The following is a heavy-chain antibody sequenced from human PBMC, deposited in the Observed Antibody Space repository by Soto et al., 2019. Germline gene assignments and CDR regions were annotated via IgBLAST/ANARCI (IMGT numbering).Heavy chain of an antibody. J-gene: IGHJ6*02. CDR1: GYTFTSYT. D-gene: IGHD4-4*01. V-gene: IGHV1-3*01. Sequence: QVQLVQSGAEVKKPGASVKVSCKASGYTFTSYTMHWVRQAPGQRREWMAWINAGNGDTKYSQKFQGRVTITRDASASTAYMELSSLRSEDTAVYYCASSYSNYALIDYYYYGIDVWGQGTTVTVSS. CDR2: INAGNGDT. CDR3: ASSYSNYALIDYYYYGIDV.